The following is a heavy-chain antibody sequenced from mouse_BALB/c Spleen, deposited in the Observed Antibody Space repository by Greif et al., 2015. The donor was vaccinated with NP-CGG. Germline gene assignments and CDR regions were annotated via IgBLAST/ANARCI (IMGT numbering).Heavy chain of an antibody. D-gene: IGHD1-2*01. CDR3: ARHDRLGPMDY. V-gene: IGHV5-9-2*01. Sequence: EVKLVESGGGLVKPGGSLKLSCAASGFTFSSYGMSWVRQTPEKRLEWVATISGGGSYTYYPDSVKGRFTISRDNAKNNLYLQMSSLRSEDTAVYYCARHDRLGPMDYWGQGTSVTVSS. CDR2: ISGGGSYT. J-gene: IGHJ4*01. CDR1: GFTFSSYG.